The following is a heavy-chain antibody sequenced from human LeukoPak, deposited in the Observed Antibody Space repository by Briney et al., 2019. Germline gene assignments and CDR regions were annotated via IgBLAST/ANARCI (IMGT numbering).Heavy chain of an antibody. CDR3: ARANDILTGSPFDY. J-gene: IGHJ4*02. D-gene: IGHD3-9*01. Sequence: PSETLSLTCAVYGGSFSGYYWSWIRQPPGKGLEWIGEINHSGSTNYNPSLKSRVSISADTSKHQFSLKLSSVTAADTAVYHCARANDILTGSPFDYWGQGTLVTASS. CDR2: INHSGST. V-gene: IGHV4-34*01. CDR1: GGSFSGYY.